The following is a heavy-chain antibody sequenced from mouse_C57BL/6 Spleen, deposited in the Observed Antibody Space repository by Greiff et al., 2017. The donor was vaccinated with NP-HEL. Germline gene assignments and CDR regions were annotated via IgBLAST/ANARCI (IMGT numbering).Heavy chain of an antibody. Sequence: EVQLVESGGDLVKPGGSLNLSCAASGFTFSSYGMSLVRPTPDKRLEWVATISIGGSYTYYPDSVKGRFTISRDNAKNTLYLQMSSLKSEDTAMYYCASPYRTTDWYFDVWGTGTTVTVSS. J-gene: IGHJ1*03. V-gene: IGHV5-6*01. CDR2: ISIGGSYT. CDR3: ASPYRTTDWYFDV. D-gene: IGHD2-12*01. CDR1: GFTFSSYG.